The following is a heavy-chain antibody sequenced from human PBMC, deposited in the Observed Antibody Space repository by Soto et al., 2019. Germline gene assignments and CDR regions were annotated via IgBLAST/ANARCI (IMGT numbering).Heavy chain of an antibody. CDR1: GYTFTTYG. V-gene: IGHV1-18*01. D-gene: IGHD2-15*01. CDR2: ISAYNGNT. CDR3: ARTPACSGGSCYSSHDAFDI. J-gene: IGHJ3*02. Sequence: ASVKVSCKAYGYTFTTYGITWVRQAPGQGLEWMGWISAYNGNTNYAQKLQGRVSMTTDTSTSTAYMEVRSLRSDDTAIYHCARTPACSGGSCYSSHDAFDIWGQGTVVTVSS.